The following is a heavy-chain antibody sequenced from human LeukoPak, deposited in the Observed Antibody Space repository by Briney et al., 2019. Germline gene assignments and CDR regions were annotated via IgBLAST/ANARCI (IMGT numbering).Heavy chain of an antibody. CDR1: GYSFTSYW. CDR3: ARYNRDGYNAMGAHDF. D-gene: IGHD5-24*01. Sequence: GEPLKISCKGSGYSFTSYWIGWVRQMPGKGLEWMGIIYPADSDIRYSPSFQGQVTISADRSTSTAYLQWSSLKASDSAMYYCARYNRDGYNAMGAHDFWGQGTLVTVSS. CDR2: IYPADSDI. J-gene: IGHJ4*02. V-gene: IGHV5-51*01.